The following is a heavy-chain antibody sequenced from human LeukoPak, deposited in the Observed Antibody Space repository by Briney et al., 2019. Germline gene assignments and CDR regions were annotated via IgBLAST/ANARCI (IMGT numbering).Heavy chain of an antibody. Sequence: ASVKVSCKASGYNFRNYGIGWVRQAPRQGLEWMGWITAGNGNTNCAQKVQGRVTMTTDTSTSTAYMELRSLRSDDTAVYFCARDSARGYSYGYNAFDIWGQGTMVTVSS. D-gene: IGHD5-18*01. CDR1: GYNFRNYG. J-gene: IGHJ3*02. CDR2: ITAGNGNT. V-gene: IGHV1-18*01. CDR3: ARDSARGYSYGYNAFDI.